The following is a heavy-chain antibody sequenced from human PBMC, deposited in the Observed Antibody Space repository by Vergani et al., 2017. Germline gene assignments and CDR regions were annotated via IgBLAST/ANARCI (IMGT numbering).Heavy chain of an antibody. J-gene: IGHJ1*01. Sequence: GQLVESGGGLVKPGGSLRLSCAASGFTLGDYYMAWIRLAPGKGLDWVASIKRDGTETFYVDSVKGRFTISRDNAKTTLYLQMNSLRDEDRGVYYCARISGGSAPYLHYWGQGTLVTVAS. CDR1: GFTLGDYY. CDR3: ARISGGSAPYLHY. V-gene: IGHV3-7*01. D-gene: IGHD2-15*01. CDR2: IKRDGTET.